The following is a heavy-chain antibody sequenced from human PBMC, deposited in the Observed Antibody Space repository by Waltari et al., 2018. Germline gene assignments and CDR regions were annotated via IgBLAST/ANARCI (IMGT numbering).Heavy chain of an antibody. D-gene: IGHD3-3*01. CDR3: VRHGFWNFDF. V-gene: IGHV3-7*01. CDR1: GFTFGGNW. J-gene: IGHJ4*02. Sequence: EVQLVESGGGLVQPGGSLRLSCAGSGFTFGGNWMAWVRQAPGKGREWVANIKEDGSKKNYVDSVEGRFTISRDNAKNSLYLQMNSLRAEDTALYYWVRHGFWNFDFWGQGTLVTVSS. CDR2: IKEDGSKK.